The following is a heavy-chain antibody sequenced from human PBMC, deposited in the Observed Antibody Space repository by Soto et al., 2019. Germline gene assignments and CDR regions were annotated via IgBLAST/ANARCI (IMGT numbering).Heavy chain of an antibody. Sequence: LSLTCTVSGGSISSRDSYWGWIRQPPGQGLEWIGSFHYSGTTYYNPSLKSRVTISVDTSKNQLCLRVTSVTAADTAVSYCPRGFGRYNFDCWGQGSLVTVSS. D-gene: IGHD3-16*01. CDR2: FHYSGTT. V-gene: IGHV4-39*01. CDR1: GGSISSRDSY. J-gene: IGHJ4*02. CDR3: PRGFGRYNFDC.